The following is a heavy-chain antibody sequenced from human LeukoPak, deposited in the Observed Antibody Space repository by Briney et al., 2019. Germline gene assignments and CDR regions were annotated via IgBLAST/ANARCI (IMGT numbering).Heavy chain of an antibody. CDR2: VKNTGST. Sequence: SETLSLTCTVSGGSISSYYWSWIRQPAGKGLEWIGRVKNTGSTNYNPSLKSRVTMSVDTSKNQVSLRLSSVTAADTAVYYCARDLACITCPRYYYYYGMDVWGQGTTVTVSS. CDR3: ARDLACITCPRYYYYYGMDV. J-gene: IGHJ6*02. CDR1: GGSISSYY. D-gene: IGHD3-10*01. V-gene: IGHV4-4*07.